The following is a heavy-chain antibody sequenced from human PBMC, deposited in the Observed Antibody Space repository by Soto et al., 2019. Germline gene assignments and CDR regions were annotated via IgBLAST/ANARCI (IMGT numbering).Heavy chain of an antibody. J-gene: IGHJ5*02. D-gene: IGHD5-12*01. Sequence: QVQLVESGGSVVQPGRSLRLSWAASGFTFSSYAMHWVRQAPGKGLEWVAVISYDGSNKYYADSVKGRFAISRDNSKNTLYLQMNSLRAEDTAVYYCARDRLLATENWFDPWGQGTLVTVSS. CDR3: ARDRLLATENWFDP. V-gene: IGHV3-30*09. CDR2: ISYDGSNK. CDR1: GFTFSSYA.